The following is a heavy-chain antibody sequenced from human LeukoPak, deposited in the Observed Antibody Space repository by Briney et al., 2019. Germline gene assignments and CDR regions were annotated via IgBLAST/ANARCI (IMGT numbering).Heavy chain of an antibody. CDR1: GFTFSSYW. Sequence: PGGSLRLSCAGSGFTFSSYWMPWVRQAPGKGLVWVSRISGDGSSTTYADSVKGRFTISRDNAKNTLYLQMNSLRAEDTAVYYCAITPRLDYWGQGTLVTVSS. CDR2: ISGDGSST. CDR3: AITPRLDY. J-gene: IGHJ4*02. D-gene: IGHD1-14*01. V-gene: IGHV3-74*01.